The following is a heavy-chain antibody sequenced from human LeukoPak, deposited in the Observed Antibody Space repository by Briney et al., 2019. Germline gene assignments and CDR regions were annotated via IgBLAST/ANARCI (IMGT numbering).Heavy chain of an antibody. CDR2: ISSSSSYI. CDR1: GFTFSSYS. Sequence: GGSLRLSCAASGFTFSSYSMNWVRQAPGKGLDWVSSISSSSSYIYYADSVKGRFTISRDNAKNSLYLQMNSLRAEDTAVYYCARGLWFGELFVDYWGQGTLVTVSS. V-gene: IGHV3-21*01. D-gene: IGHD3-10*01. CDR3: ARGLWFGELFVDY. J-gene: IGHJ4*02.